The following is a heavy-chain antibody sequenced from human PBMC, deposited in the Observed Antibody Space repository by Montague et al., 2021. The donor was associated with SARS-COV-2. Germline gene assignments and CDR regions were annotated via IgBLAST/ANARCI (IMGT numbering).Heavy chain of an antibody. V-gene: IGHV4-59*01. D-gene: IGHD3-22*01. CDR1: GFTFGDYG. J-gene: IGHJ4*02. Sequence: LRLSCAASGFTFGDYGMHWVRQAPGKGLEWIGYKYYSGSINYNXSLKSRVTISVDKSKNQFSLKLTSVTAADTAVYYCARTRFESRGYYIPPFDYWGQGTLVTVSS. CDR3: ARTRFESRGYYIPPFDY. CDR2: KYYSGSI.